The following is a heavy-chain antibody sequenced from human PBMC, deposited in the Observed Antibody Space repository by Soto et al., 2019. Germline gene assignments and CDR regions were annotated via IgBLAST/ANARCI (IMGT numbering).Heavy chain of an antibody. J-gene: IGHJ4*02. CDR1: GGSFSGYY. CDR2: IYYSGST. Sequence: SETLSLTCAVYGGSFSGYYWSWFRQHPGKGLEWIGYIYYSGSTYYNPSLKSRVTISVDTSKNQFSLKLSSVTAADTAVYYCARVPIYCSGGSCYSFDYWGQGTLVTVSS. V-gene: IGHV4-31*11. D-gene: IGHD2-15*01. CDR3: ARVPIYCSGGSCYSFDY.